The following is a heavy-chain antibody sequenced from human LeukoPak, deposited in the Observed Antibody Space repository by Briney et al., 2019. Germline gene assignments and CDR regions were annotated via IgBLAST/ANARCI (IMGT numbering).Heavy chain of an antibody. CDR3: AGLGGYSSSWYDAFDI. CDR1: GYTFTGYY. J-gene: IGHJ3*02. CDR2: INPNSGGT. D-gene: IGHD6-13*01. Sequence: ASVKVSCKASGYTFTGYYMHWVRQAPGQGLEWMGWINPNSGGTNYAQKFQGRVTMTRDTSISTAYMELSRLRSDDTAVYYCAGLGGYSSSWYDAFDIWGQGTMVTVSS. V-gene: IGHV1-2*02.